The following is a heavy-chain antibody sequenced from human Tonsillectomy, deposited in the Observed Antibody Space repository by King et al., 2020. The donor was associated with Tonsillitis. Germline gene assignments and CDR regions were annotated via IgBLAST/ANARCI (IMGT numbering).Heavy chain of an antibody. Sequence: VQLVESGGGLVQPGGSLRLSCAASGFTFSSYAMSWVRQAPGKGLEWVSAISGSGGSTYYADSVKGRFTISRDNSKNTLYLQMNSLRAEDTAVYYCAKSGTRGTIFVVGWAGYYYMDVWGKGTTVTVSS. CDR1: GFTFSSYA. V-gene: IGHV3-23*04. D-gene: IGHD3-3*01. CDR2: ISGSGGST. J-gene: IGHJ6*03. CDR3: AKSGTRGTIFVVGWAGYYYMDV.